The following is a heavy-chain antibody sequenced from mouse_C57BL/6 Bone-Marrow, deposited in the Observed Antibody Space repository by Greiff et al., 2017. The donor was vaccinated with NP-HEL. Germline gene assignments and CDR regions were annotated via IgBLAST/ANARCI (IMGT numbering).Heavy chain of an antibody. Sequence: VQLQQSGAELAKPGASVKLSCKASGYTFTSYWMHWVKQRPGQGLEWIGYINPSSGYTKYNQKFKDKATLTADKSSSTAYMQLSSLTYEDSAVYYCASPIYYYGRTFAYWGQGTLVTVSA. CDR3: ASPIYYYGRTFAY. J-gene: IGHJ3*01. CDR1: GYTFTSYW. D-gene: IGHD1-1*01. CDR2: INPSSGYT. V-gene: IGHV1-7*01.